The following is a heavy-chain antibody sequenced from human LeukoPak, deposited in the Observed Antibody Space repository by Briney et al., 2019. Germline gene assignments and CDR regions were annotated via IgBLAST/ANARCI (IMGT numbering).Heavy chain of an antibody. Sequence: GGSLRLSCAASGFTFSSYEMNWVRQAPGKGLEWVSYISSSGSTIYYADSVKGRFTISGDNAKNSLYLQMNSLRAEDTAVYYCAREPIAVAGGYYFDYWGQGTLVTVSS. CDR2: ISSSGSTI. CDR3: AREPIAVAGGYYFDY. D-gene: IGHD6-19*01. V-gene: IGHV3-48*03. CDR1: GFTFSSYE. J-gene: IGHJ4*02.